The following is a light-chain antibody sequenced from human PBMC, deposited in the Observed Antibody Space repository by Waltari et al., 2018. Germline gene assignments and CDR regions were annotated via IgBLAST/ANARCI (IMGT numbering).Light chain of an antibody. CDR3: QSYDSSLSGWV. J-gene: IGLJ2*01. CDR1: RSNIEAGYD. CDR2: TNS. V-gene: IGLV1-40*01. Sequence: QSVLTQPPSVSGAPGQRVTISCTGTRSNIEAGYDVHWYQHVLGTAPKVVIYTNSIRPSGVPDLFSGSKSGTSASLAITGLQAEDEAEYYCQSYDSSLSGWVFGGGTTLTVL.